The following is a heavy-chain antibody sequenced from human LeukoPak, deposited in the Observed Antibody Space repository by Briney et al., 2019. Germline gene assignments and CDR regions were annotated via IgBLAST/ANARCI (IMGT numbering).Heavy chain of an antibody. CDR1: GFTFSSYA. CDR3: ARVRTNDFWSGYYSTLYYYYGMDV. J-gene: IGHJ6*02. Sequence: GGSLRLSCAASGFTFSSYAMHWVRQAPGKGLEWVAVISYDGSNKYYADSVEGRFTISRDNSKNTLYLQMNSLRAEDTAVYYCARVRTNDFWSGYYSTLYYYYGMDVWGQGTTVTVSS. D-gene: IGHD3-3*01. V-gene: IGHV3-30-3*01. CDR2: ISYDGSNK.